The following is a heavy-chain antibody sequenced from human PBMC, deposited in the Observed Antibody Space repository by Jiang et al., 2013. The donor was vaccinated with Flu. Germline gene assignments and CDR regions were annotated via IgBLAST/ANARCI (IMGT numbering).Heavy chain of an antibody. V-gene: IGHV4-39*01. D-gene: IGHD3-10*01. CDR1: GGSISSSSYY. CDR2: IYYSGST. Sequence: LLKPSETLSLTCTVSGGSISSSSYYWGWIRQPPGKGLEWIGSIYYSGSTYYNPSLKSRVTISVDTSKNQFFLKLSSVTAADTAVYYCARQEGSGSYYKLTFSDYWGQGTLVTVSS. J-gene: IGHJ4*02. CDR3: ARQEGSGSYYKLTFSDY.